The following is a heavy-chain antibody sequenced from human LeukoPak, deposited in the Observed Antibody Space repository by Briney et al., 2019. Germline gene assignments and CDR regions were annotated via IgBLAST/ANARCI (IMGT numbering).Heavy chain of an antibody. CDR2: INWNGGST. V-gene: IGHV3-20*04. D-gene: IGHD3-22*01. CDR1: GFTFDDYG. J-gene: IGHJ4*02. CDR3: ARVQPHRIHYDNSDYPTRNDY. Sequence: PGGSLRLSCAASGFTFDDYGMSWVRHAPGKGLEWVSGINWNGGSTGYADSVKGRFTISRDNAKNSLYLQMNSLRSDDTAVYYCARVQPHRIHYDNSDYPTRNDYWGQGTLVTVSS.